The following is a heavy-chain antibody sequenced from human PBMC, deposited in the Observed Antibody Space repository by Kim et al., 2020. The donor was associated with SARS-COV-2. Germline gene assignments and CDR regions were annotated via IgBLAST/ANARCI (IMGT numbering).Heavy chain of an antibody. CDR3: ARGGVYSSSRAEYFQH. Sequence: SETLSLTCTVSGGSISSYYWSWIRQPPGKGLEWIGYIYYSGSTNYNPSLKSRVTISVDTSKNQFSLKLSSVTAADTAVYYCARGGVYSSSRAEYFQHWGQGTLVTVSS. CDR2: IYYSGST. D-gene: IGHD6-6*01. J-gene: IGHJ1*01. V-gene: IGHV4-59*01. CDR1: GGSISSYY.